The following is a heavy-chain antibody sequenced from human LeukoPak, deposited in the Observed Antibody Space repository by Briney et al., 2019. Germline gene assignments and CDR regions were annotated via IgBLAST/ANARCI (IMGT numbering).Heavy chain of an antibody. J-gene: IGHJ6*02. CDR1: GYSFTSYW. Sequence: GESLKISCKGSGYSFTSYWIGWVRQMPGKGLEWMGIIYPGDSDTRYSPSSQGQVTISADKSISTAYLQWSSLKASDTAMYYCARQLAAAGTGRRNYYYYGMDVWGQGTTVTVSS. V-gene: IGHV5-51*01. CDR3: ARQLAAAGTGRRNYYYYGMDV. CDR2: IYPGDSDT. D-gene: IGHD6-13*01.